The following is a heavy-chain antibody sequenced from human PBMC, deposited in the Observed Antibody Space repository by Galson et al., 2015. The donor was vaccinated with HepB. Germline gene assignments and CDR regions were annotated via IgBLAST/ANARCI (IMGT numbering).Heavy chain of an antibody. J-gene: IGHJ5*02. V-gene: IGHV5-51*01. CDR2: IYPGGSDT. CDR3: SRVFKGRLIYYFAP. D-gene: IGHD3-10*01. CDR1: GYDFSSYW. Sequence: QSGAEVKKPGESLKISCKASGYDFSSYWIAWVRQMPGKGLELMGIIYPGGSDTKYSPSFQGQVTFSADKSISTAYLEWISLKASDTAIYNCSRVFKGRLIYYFAPWGQGTLVTVSS.